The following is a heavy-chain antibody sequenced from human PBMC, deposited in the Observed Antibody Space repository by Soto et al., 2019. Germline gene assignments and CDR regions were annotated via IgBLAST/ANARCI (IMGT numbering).Heavy chain of an antibody. V-gene: IGHV3-11*01. D-gene: IGHD3-10*01. CDR3: ARRSYFDY. CDR2: ISTTSNTI. CDR1: GFTVSDYS. Sequence: GGSLRLSCAASGFTVSDYSMSWFRQAPGKGLEWISYISTTSNTIYYADSVKGRFTISRDNAENSLYLQMNSLRAEDTAIYYCARRSYFDYWGQGTLVTVSS. J-gene: IGHJ4*02.